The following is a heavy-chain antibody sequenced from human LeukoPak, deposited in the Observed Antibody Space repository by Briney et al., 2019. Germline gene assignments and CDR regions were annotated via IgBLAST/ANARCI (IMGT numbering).Heavy chain of an antibody. V-gene: IGHV3-48*04. CDR2: ISSSGSTI. Sequence: PGGSLRLSCAASGFTFSSYWMSWVRQAPGKGLEWVSYISSSGSTIYYAHSVKGRFTISRDNAKNSLYLQMNSLRAEDTAVYYCAAQYCSGGSCYFDPFDYWGQGTLVTVSS. CDR1: GFTFSSYW. CDR3: AAQYCSGGSCYFDPFDY. J-gene: IGHJ4*02. D-gene: IGHD2-15*01.